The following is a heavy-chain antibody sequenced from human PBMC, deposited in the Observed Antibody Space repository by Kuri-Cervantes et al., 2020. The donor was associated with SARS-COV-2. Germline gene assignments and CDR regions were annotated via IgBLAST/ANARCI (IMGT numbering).Heavy chain of an antibody. J-gene: IGHJ4*02. CDR3: ARPKVGATTSYFDY. CDR2: IKQDGSEK. Sequence: GESLKISCAASGFTFSSYWMSWVRQAPGKGLEWVANIKQDGSEKYYVDSVKGRFTISRDNAKNSLYLQMNSLRAEDTAVYYCARPKVGATTSYFDYWGQGTLVTVSS. V-gene: IGHV3-7*05. D-gene: IGHD1-26*01. CDR1: GFTFSSYW.